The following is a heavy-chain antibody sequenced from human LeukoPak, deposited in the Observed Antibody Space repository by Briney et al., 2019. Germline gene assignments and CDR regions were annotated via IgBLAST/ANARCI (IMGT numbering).Heavy chain of an antibody. Sequence: ASVKVSCKASGGTFSSYAISWVRQAPGQGLEWMGGIIPIFGTANYAQKFEGRVTITADESTSTAYMELSSLRSEDTAVYYCARRNYDSSGYYYGYWGQGTLVTVSS. D-gene: IGHD3-22*01. CDR3: ARRNYDSSGYYYGY. V-gene: IGHV1-69*13. J-gene: IGHJ4*02. CDR1: GGTFSSYA. CDR2: IIPIFGTA.